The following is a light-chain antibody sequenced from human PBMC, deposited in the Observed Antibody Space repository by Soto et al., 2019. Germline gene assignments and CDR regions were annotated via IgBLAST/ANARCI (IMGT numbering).Light chain of an antibody. Sequence: EIVMTQSPGTLSVSPGESATLSCRASQSVSSNLAWFQQKPGQAPRLLIYGASTRATGIPSRFSGSGSGREFTVTISSLQSEDSAIYYGQQYDKWPGTFGQGTKLEIK. CDR2: GAS. V-gene: IGKV3-15*01. CDR1: QSVSSN. J-gene: IGKJ1*01. CDR3: QQYDKWPGT.